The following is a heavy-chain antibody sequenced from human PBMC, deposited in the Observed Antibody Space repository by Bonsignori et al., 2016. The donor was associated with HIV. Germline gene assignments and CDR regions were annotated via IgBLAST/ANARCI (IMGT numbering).Heavy chain of an antibody. CDR1: GGSITGHY. D-gene: IGHD2-15*01. CDR3: ARKEKWSAPFDY. J-gene: IGHJ4*02. CDR2: IYYSGNT. V-gene: IGHV4-59*11. Sequence: SETLSLTCTVSGGSITGHYWSWIRQPPGKGLEWLGYIYYSGNTNYSPSLKSRVTISVDTSKNQFSLKMTSVTAADTAVYYCARKEKWSAPFDYWGQGILVTVSS.